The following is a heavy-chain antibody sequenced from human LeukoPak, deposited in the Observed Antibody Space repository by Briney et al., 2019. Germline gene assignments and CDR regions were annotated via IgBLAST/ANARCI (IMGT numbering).Heavy chain of an antibody. CDR2: INWNDGST. V-gene: IGHV3-20*04. CDR3: ARCCGCGESTVDY. Sequence: GGSLRLSCAASGFTFHEYGMSWVRQVPGKGLEWVSGINWNDGSTGYADCLKGRFTISRDNAKNSLYLQMNSLRAEDTAVYYCARCCGCGESTVDYWGQGTLVTVSS. D-gene: IGHD3-10*01. J-gene: IGHJ4*02. CDR1: GFTFHEYG.